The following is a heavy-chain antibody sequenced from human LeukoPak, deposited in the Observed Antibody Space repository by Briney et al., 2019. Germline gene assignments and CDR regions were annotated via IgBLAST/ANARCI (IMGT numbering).Heavy chain of an antibody. V-gene: IGHV3-23*01. CDR2: ISGSGGSA. CDR3: ARGSPWY. CDR1: GFTFSSYA. J-gene: IGHJ4*02. Sequence: GGSLRLSCAASGFTFSSYAMNWVRQAPGKGLGWVSGISGSGGSAYYGDSVKGRFTISRDNSKNTLYLQMNSLRAEDTAVYYCARGSPWYWGQGTLVTVSS.